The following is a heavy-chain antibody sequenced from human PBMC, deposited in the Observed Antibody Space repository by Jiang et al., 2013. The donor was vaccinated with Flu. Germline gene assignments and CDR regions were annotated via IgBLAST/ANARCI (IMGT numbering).Heavy chain of an antibody. J-gene: IGHJ5*02. CDR1: GFTFSGYW. CDR3: VRGSGREWFDP. Sequence: AASGFTFSGYWMSWVRQGPGKGLEWVANINQDGSDKRYVDSVKGRFTISRDNVKNALSLQMNSLRAEDSAIYYCVRGSGREWFDPWGQGTLVTVSS. V-gene: IGHV3-7*03. D-gene: IGHD3-10*01. CDR2: INQDGSDK.